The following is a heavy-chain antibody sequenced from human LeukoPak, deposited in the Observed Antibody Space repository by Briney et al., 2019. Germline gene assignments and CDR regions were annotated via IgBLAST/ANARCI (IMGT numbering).Heavy chain of an antibody. CDR2: ISSSSSYI. CDR3: SKGWGSRYYYYGMDV. Sequence: TGGSLRLSCAASGFTFSSYSMNWVRQAPGKGLEWVSSISSSSSYIYYADSVKGRFTISRDNAKNSLYLQMNSLRVEDTALYYCSKGWGSRYYYYGMDVWGQGTTVTVSS. CDR1: GFTFSSYS. J-gene: IGHJ6*02. D-gene: IGHD7-27*01. V-gene: IGHV3-21*04.